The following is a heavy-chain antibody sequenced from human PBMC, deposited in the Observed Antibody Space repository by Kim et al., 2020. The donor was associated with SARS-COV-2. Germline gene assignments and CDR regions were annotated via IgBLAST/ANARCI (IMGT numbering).Heavy chain of an antibody. J-gene: IGHJ4*02. CDR3: AKADGYNAPFDY. V-gene: IGHV3-30*02. D-gene: IGHD5-12*01. Sequence: FANQVQGRSTTPRENSKNTLYRQMNRLRAEDTAVYYCAKADGYNAPFDYWGQGTLVTVSS.